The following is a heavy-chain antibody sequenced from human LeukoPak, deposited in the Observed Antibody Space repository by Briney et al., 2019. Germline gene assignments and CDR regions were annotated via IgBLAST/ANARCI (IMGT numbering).Heavy chain of an antibody. D-gene: IGHD2-2*01. V-gene: IGHV3-21*01. Sequence: GGSLRLSCAASGFTFSSYSMNWVRQAPGKGLEWVTSISGSSSYIYYADSVKGRFTISRDNAKNPLYLQMNSLRAEDTAVYYCARDMEDIVVVPAAAYYYYYGMDVWGQGTTVTVSS. CDR2: ISGSSSYI. J-gene: IGHJ6*02. CDR3: ARDMEDIVVVPAAAYYYYYGMDV. CDR1: GFTFSSYS.